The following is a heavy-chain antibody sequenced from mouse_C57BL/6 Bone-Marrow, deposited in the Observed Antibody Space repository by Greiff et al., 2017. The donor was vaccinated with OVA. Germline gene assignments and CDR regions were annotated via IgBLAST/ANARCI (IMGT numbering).Heavy chain of an antibody. V-gene: IGHV1-64*01. CDR3: ARGGAGTPFAY. Sequence: QVQLQQPGAELVKPGASVKLSCKASGYTFTSYWMHWVKQRPGQGLEWIGMIHPNSGSTNYNEKFKSKATLTVDKSSSPAYMKLSSRTSEDSAGYYCARGGAGTPFAYWGQGTLVTVSA. CDR2: IHPNSGST. J-gene: IGHJ3*01. D-gene: IGHD4-1*01. CDR1: GYTFTSYW.